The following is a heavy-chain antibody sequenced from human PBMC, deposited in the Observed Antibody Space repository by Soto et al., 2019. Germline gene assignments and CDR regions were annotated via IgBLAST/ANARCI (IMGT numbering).Heavy chain of an antibody. CDR1: RFTFRNFA. J-gene: IGHJ4*02. CDR3: GKDIYNFDWLLFDY. D-gene: IGHD3-9*01. Sequence: EVQLLESGGGLVQPGGSLRLFCAASRFTFRNFAMSWVRQAPGKGLEWVSGISRSGDDTFYADSVKGRFTIFRDNSKNTLYLQMNSLSAEDTAIYYCGKDIYNFDWLLFDYWGQGTLVTVSS. CDR2: ISRSGDDT. V-gene: IGHV3-23*01.